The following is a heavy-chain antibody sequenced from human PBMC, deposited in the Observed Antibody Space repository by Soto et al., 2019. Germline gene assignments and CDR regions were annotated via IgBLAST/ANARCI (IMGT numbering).Heavy chain of an antibody. D-gene: IGHD3-22*01. Sequence: QVQLVQSGAEMQQPGASVRVSCKASGGTFSKYAFSWVRQAPGQGLEWLGGTIPMFGTPNYAQKFQGRVAIAADESTATVYMALSSLRSADTAVHFCARTIRDSNYYYGMAVWGQGTTVSVSS. CDR3: ARTIRDSNYYYGMAV. V-gene: IGHV1-69*01. CDR1: GGTFSKYA. CDR2: TIPMFGTP. J-gene: IGHJ6*02.